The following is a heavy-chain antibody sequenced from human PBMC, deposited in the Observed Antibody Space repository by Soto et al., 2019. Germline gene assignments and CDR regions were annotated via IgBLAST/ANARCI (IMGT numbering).Heavy chain of an antibody. V-gene: IGHV1-46*01. CDR1: GYTFTNYY. Sequence: QVQLVQSGAEVKKPGASVRVSCKASGYTFTNYYIHWVRQAPXQGLESLGIIDPSGGATXYXQKXXXXXXXXXXXXXXXXXXXXXXXXXXXXXXXYXARXMGKXWLVPSDYWGQGTLVTVSS. J-gene: IGHJ4*02. CDR3: ARXMGKXWLVPSDY. D-gene: IGHD6-19*01. CDR2: IDPSGGAT.